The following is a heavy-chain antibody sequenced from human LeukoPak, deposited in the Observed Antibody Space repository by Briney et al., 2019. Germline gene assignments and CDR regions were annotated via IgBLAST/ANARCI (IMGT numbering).Heavy chain of an antibody. J-gene: IGHJ6*02. CDR1: GYTFTSYA. CDR2: INTNTGNP. D-gene: IGHD3-10*01. V-gene: IGHV7-4-1*02. Sequence: GASVTVSCKASGYTFTSYAMNWVRQAPGQGLEWMGWINTNTGNPTYAQGFTGRFVFSLDTPVSTAYLQISSLKAEDTAVYYCARDLCWFGELLFCYGMDVWGQGTTVTVSS. CDR3: ARDLCWFGELLFCYGMDV.